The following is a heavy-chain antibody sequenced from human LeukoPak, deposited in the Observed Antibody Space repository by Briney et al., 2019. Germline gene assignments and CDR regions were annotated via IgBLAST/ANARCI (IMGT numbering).Heavy chain of an antibody. Sequence: SSETLSLTCTVSGGSISSSSYYWGWIRQPPGKGLEWIGSIYYSGSTYYNPSLKSRVTISVDTSKNQFSLKLSSVTAADTAVYYCASFQTYYDILTGYYMRAEYFQHWGQGTLVTVSS. J-gene: IGHJ1*01. V-gene: IGHV4-39*01. CDR2: IYYSGST. CDR3: ASFQTYYDILTGYYMRAEYFQH. CDR1: GGSISSSSYY. D-gene: IGHD3-9*01.